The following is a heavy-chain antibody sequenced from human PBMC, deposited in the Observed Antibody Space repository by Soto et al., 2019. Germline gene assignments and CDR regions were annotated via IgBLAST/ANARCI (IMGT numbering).Heavy chain of an antibody. CDR1: SGSISSSNW. Sequence: QVQLQESGPGLVKPSGTLSLTCAVSSGSISSSNWWSWVRQPPGKGLEWIGEIYHSGSTNYNPSLKSRVTISVDKSNNQFSLKLSSVTAADTAVYYCAGGGYCSSTSCYGLSAFDIWGQGTMVTVSS. CDR2: IYHSGST. D-gene: IGHD2-2*01. J-gene: IGHJ3*02. V-gene: IGHV4-4*02. CDR3: AGGGYCSSTSCYGLSAFDI.